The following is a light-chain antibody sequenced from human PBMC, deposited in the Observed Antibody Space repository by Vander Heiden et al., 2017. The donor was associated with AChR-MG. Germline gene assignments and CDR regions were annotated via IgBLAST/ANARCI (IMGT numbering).Light chain of an antibody. V-gene: IGKV3-11*01. CDR3: HHLRT. Sequence: EIVLTQSPATLSLSPGERATLSCRASQRVGNYLAWYQQKPGQAPRLLIYDASNRATGIPARFSGSGSGTDFTLTISSLEPEDFAGYDCHHLRTFGHGTKVDIK. CDR2: DAS. J-gene: IGKJ3*01. CDR1: QRVGNY.